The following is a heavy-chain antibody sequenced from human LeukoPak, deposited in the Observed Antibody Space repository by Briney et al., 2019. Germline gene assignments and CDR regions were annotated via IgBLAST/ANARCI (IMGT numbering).Heavy chain of an antibody. CDR3: ARVLGSGSYPFKKYYFDY. Sequence: ASVKVSCKASGYTFTGCYMHWVRQAPGQGLEWMGWINPNSGGTNYAQKFQGRVTMTRDTSISTAYMELSRLRSDDTAVYYCARVLGSGSYPFKKYYFDYWGQGTLVTVSS. D-gene: IGHD1-26*01. CDR1: GYTFTGCY. J-gene: IGHJ4*02. V-gene: IGHV1-2*02. CDR2: INPNSGGT.